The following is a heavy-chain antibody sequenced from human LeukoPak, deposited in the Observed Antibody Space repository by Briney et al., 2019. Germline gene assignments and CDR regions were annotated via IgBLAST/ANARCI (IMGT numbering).Heavy chain of an antibody. J-gene: IGHJ6*02. D-gene: IGHD3-3*01. Sequence: SETLSLTCTVSGGSISSYYWSWIRQPPGKGLEWIGYIYYSGSTNYNPSLKSRVTIPVDTSKNQFSLKLSSVTAADTAVYYCARSPSGYYVRYYYYGMDVWGQGTTVTVSS. CDR2: IYYSGST. V-gene: IGHV4-59*12. CDR1: GGSISSYY. CDR3: ARSPSGYYVRYYYYGMDV.